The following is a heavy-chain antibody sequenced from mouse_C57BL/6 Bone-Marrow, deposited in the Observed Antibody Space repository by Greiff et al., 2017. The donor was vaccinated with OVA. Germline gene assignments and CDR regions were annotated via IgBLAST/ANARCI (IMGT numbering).Heavy chain of an antibody. CDR2: FYPGSGSI. J-gene: IGHJ1*03. CDR3: SRHEDHDWDWYFDV. V-gene: IGHV1-62-2*01. CDR1: GYTFTEYT. D-gene: IGHD4-1*01. Sequence: QVQLQPSGAELVKPGASVKLSCKASGYTFTEYTIHWVKQRSGQGLEWIGWFYPGSGSIKYNEKFKDKATLTADKSSSTVYMELIRLTSEYSAVYFGSRHEDHDWDWYFDVWGTGTTLTVSS.